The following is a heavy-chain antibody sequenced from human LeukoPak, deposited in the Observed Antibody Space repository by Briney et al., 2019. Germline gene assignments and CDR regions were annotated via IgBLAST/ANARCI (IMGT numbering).Heavy chain of an antibody. Sequence: SETLSLTCTVSGGSIRSSYYYWGWIRQPPGKGLEWIGSIYDSGSTYYNPSLKSRVTISVDTSKNQFSLKLNSVTAADTAVYYCARHGGGWEPILFDSWGQGSLVTVSS. J-gene: IGHJ4*02. CDR2: IYDSGST. CDR3: ARHGGGWEPILFDS. CDR1: GGSIRSSYYY. V-gene: IGHV4-39*01. D-gene: IGHD1-26*01.